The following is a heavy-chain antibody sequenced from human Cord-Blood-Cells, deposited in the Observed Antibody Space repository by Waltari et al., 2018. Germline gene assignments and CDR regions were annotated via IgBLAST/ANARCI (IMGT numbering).Heavy chain of an antibody. Sequence: EVQLVESGGGVVQPGGSLRLSCAASGFTCTSYEMNWLRQAPGKGMEWVSYMSSSGSTIYYADSVKGRFTISRDNAKNSLYLQMNSLRAEDTAVYYCARDGVLLWFGELFDYWGQGTLVTVSS. J-gene: IGHJ4*02. CDR2: MSSSGSTI. CDR1: GFTCTSYE. CDR3: ARDGVLLWFGELFDY. D-gene: IGHD3-10*01. V-gene: IGHV3-48*03.